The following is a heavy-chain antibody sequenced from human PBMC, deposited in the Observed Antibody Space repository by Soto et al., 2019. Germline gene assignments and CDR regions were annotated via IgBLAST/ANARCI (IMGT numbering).Heavy chain of an antibody. Sequence: NPSKTLSLTCTVSGGSMSSYYWTWIRQLAGKGLEWIGRVYSSGGTHYNPSLKSRVTISLDTSKNQFSLRLLSVTDADTAVYYCARGQRFSDWFDPWGQGTLVTVSS. J-gene: IGHJ5*02. CDR1: GGSMSSYY. V-gene: IGHV4-4*07. CDR3: ARGQRFSDWFDP. D-gene: IGHD3-3*01. CDR2: VYSSGGT.